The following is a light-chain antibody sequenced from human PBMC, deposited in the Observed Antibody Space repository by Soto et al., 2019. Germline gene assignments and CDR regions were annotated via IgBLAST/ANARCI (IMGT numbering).Light chain of an antibody. Sequence: EIVLTQSPGTLSLSPGERDTLSCRASESVSSTSLAWYQQKPGQAPRLLMYGVSSRATGIPDRFSGSGSGTDFTLTINRLEPEDFAVYFCQQYDNSVWTFGQGTKV. V-gene: IGKV3-20*01. J-gene: IGKJ1*01. CDR2: GVS. CDR3: QQYDNSVWT. CDR1: ESVSSTS.